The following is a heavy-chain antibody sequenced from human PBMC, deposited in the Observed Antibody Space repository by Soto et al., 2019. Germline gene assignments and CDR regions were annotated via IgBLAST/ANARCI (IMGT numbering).Heavy chain of an antibody. CDR1: GYTFTSYT. V-gene: IGHV1-2*04. CDR3: ARGYNWNDLGFDY. CDR2: INPNSGGT. D-gene: IGHD1-1*01. J-gene: IGHJ4*02. Sequence: ASVKVSCKASGYTFTSYTLHWVRQAPGQGLEWMGWINPNSGGTNYAQKFQGWVTMTRDTSISTAYMELSRLRSDDTAVYYCARGYNWNDLGFDYWGQGTLVTVSS.